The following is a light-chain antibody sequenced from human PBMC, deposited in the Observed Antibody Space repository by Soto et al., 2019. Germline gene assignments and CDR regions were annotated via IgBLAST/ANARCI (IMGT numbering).Light chain of an antibody. V-gene: IGLV1-40*01. CDR2: DNN. CDR1: SSNIGAGYD. CDR3: QSYDSRLSGSV. Sequence: QSVLTQPPSVSGAPGQSVTISYTGSSSNIGAGYDVHWYQQLPGTAPKLLIYDNNNRPSGVPDRFSGSKSGTSASLAITGLQAEDEADYYCQSYDSRLSGSVFGGGTQLTVL. J-gene: IGLJ7*01.